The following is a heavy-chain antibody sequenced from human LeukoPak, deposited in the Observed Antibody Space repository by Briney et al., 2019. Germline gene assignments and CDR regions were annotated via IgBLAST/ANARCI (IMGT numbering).Heavy chain of an antibody. Sequence: ASVKVSCKASGYTFTSYGISWVRQAPGQGLEWMGWISAYNGNTNYAQKLQGRVTMITDTSTSTAYMELRSLRSDDTAVYYCARVKTYQLLFPWFDPWGQGTLVTASS. CDR2: ISAYNGNT. J-gene: IGHJ5*02. CDR1: GYTFTSYG. V-gene: IGHV1-18*01. CDR3: ARVKTYQLLFPWFDP. D-gene: IGHD2-2*01.